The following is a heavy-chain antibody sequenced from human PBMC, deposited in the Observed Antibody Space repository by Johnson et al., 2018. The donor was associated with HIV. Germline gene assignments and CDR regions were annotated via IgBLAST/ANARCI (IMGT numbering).Heavy chain of an antibody. V-gene: IGHV3-53*01. CDR1: ALIFSDYY. J-gene: IGHJ3*02. Sequence: VQLLESGGGLLKPGGSLRLSSAASALIFSDYYMCWIRQAPGKGLAWVSVIYSGGSTYYADSVKGRFTISRDNSKNTLYLQMNSLRAEDTAVYYCANGWFSGAFDIWGQGTMVTVSS. D-gene: IGHD3-10*01. CDR3: ANGWFSGAFDI. CDR2: IYSGGST.